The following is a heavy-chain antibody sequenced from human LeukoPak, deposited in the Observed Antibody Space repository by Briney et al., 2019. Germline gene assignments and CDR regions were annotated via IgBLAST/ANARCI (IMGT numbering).Heavy chain of an antibody. D-gene: IGHD1-26*01. Sequence: SETLSLTCTVSGDSISNSRYSWGWIRQPPGKGLEWIGTTSYSGSAYYNPSLKSRVTISVDTSKNQFSLKLSSMTAADTAVFYCARLRGSYGGDAFDIWGQGTMVTVSS. CDR3: ARLRGSYGGDAFDI. V-gene: IGHV4-39*01. J-gene: IGHJ3*02. CDR1: GDSISNSRYS. CDR2: TSYSGSA.